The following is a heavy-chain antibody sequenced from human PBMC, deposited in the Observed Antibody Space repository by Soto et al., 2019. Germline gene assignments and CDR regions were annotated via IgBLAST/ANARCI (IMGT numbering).Heavy chain of an antibody. CDR1: GFTVSSNY. D-gene: IGHD2-21*01. J-gene: IGHJ6*03. Sequence: EVQLVESGGGLVQPGGSLRLSCAASGFTVSSNYMSWVRQAPGKGLEWVSVIYSGGSTYYADSVKGRFTISRHNSKNTLYLQMNSLRAEDTAVYYCARVCGARPKNYYYYMDVWGKGTTVTVSS. CDR3: ARVCGARPKNYYYYMDV. V-gene: IGHV3-53*04. CDR2: IYSGGST.